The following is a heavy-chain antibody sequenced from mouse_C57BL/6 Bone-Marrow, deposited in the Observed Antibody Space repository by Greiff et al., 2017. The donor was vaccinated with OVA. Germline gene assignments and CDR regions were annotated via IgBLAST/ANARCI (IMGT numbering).Heavy chain of an antibody. Sequence: EVKLMESGGGLVQSGRSLRLSCATSGFTFSDFYMEWVRQAPGKGLEWIAASRNKANDYTTEYSASVKGRFIVSRDTSQSILYLQMNALRAEDTAIYYYAGDDYYWYFDVWGTGTTVTVSS. CDR2: SRNKANDYTT. V-gene: IGHV7-1*01. CDR1: GFTFSDFY. J-gene: IGHJ1*03. CDR3: AGDDYYWYFDV.